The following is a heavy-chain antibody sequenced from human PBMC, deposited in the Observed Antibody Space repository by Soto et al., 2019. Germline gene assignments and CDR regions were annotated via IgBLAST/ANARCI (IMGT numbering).Heavy chain of an antibody. CDR2: IYYSGGS. D-gene: IGHD6-13*01. CDR3: ARGRKDYSSSWYVG. Sequence: PSETLSLTCTVSGGSISSSSYYWGWIRQPPGKGLEWIGSIYYSGGSNYNPSLKSRVTISVDTSKNQFSLKLSSVTAADTAVYYCARGRKDYSSSWYVGWGQGTLVTVSS. V-gene: IGHV4-39*07. J-gene: IGHJ4*02. CDR1: GGSISSSSYY.